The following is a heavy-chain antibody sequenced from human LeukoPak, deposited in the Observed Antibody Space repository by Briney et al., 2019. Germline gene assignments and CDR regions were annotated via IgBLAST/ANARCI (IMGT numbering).Heavy chain of an antibody. V-gene: IGHV3-20*04. CDR1: GFTFDDYG. CDR3: ARGTMLPYYFDY. D-gene: IGHD3-10*01. J-gene: IGHJ4*02. CDR2: INWNGGST. Sequence: PGGSLRLSCAASGFTFDDYGTSWVRQAPGKGLEWVSAINWNGGSTGYADSVKGRFTISRDNAKNSLYLQMNSLRAEDTAVYYCARGTMLPYYFDYWGQGTLDTVSS.